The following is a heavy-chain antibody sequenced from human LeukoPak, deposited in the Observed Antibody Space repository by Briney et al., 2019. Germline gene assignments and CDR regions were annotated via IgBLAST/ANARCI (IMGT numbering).Heavy chain of an antibody. CDR1: GFTISSYD. D-gene: IGHD2-2*01. V-gene: IGHV3-48*03. Sequence: GGSPRLSCAASGFTISSYDMNWVRQAPGKGLEWVSYISCSGSTIYYADSVKGRFTISRANAKNSLYLQMNSLRAEDTAVYYCAGGVGYCSSTSCYGPNGVYYYYGMDVWGQGTTVTVSS. CDR2: ISCSGSTI. CDR3: AGGVGYCSSTSCYGPNGVYYYYGMDV. J-gene: IGHJ6*02.